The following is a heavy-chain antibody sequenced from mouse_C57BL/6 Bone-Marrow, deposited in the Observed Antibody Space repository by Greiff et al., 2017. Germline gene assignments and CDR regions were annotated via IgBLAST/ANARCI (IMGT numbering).Heavy chain of an antibody. V-gene: IGHV1-81*01. Sequence: QVQLKQSGAELARPGASVKLSCKASGYTFTSYGISWVKQRTGQGLEWIGEIYPRSGNTYYNEKFKGKATLTADKSSSTAYMELRSLTSEDSAVYFCESGRGQLRLFAYWGQGTLVTVSA. CDR1: GYTFTSYG. J-gene: IGHJ3*01. CDR3: ESGRGQLRLFAY. D-gene: IGHD3-2*02. CDR2: IYPRSGNT.